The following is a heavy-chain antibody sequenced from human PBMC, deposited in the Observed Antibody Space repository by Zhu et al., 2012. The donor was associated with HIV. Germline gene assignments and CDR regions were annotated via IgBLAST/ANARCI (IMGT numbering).Heavy chain of an antibody. V-gene: IGHV3-53*02. Sequence: EVQLVETGGQLMRPGGSLRLSCAASGMLVSDNYMGWVRQAPGRGCNGLLLFTNMAAPTTQTLLRADSPPPETIPRNTFYLEMESLKVEDTAVYYCAGDSGDFPVWGQGTLVTVS. CDR1: GMLVSDNY. D-gene: IGHD2-21*02. CDR2: FTNMAAP. J-gene: IGHJ4*02. CDR3: AGDSGDFPV.